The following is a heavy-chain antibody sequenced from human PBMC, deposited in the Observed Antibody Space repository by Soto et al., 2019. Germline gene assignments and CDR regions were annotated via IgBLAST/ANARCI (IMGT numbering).Heavy chain of an antibody. V-gene: IGHV3-7*01. D-gene: IGHD3-3*01. CDR2: IKQDGSEK. J-gene: IGHJ6*03. CDR3: ARDASDFWSGYHYYMDV. Sequence: EVQLVESGGGLVQPGGSLRLSCAASGFTFSSYWMSWVRQAPGKGLEWVANIKQDGSEKYYVDSVKGRFTIFRDNAKNSLHLQMNSLRAEDTAVYYCARDASDFWSGYHYYMDVWGKGTTVTVSS. CDR1: GFTFSSYW.